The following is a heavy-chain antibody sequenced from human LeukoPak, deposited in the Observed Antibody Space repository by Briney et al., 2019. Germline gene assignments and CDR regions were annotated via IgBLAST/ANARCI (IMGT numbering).Heavy chain of an antibody. CDR3: GAAASSFDP. D-gene: IGHD6-13*01. V-gene: IGHV3-21*01. J-gene: IGHJ5*02. CDR1: GFAFSDYW. CDR2: ISSSSSYI. Sequence: GGSLRLSCATSGFAFSDYWMHWVRQAPGKGLVWVSSISSSSSYIYYADSVKGRFTISRDNAKNSLYLQMNSLRAEDTAVYYCGAAASSFDPWGQGTLVTVSS.